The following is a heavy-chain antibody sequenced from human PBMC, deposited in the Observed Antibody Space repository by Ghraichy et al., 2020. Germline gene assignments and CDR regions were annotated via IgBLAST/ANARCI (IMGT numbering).Heavy chain of an antibody. CDR3: ARGTFSGSGRLSYYYMDV. Sequence: GESLNISCAASGFTVSNNYMTWVRQAPGKGLEWVSVIYSGGSTYYADSVKGRFTISRDNSRNTLYLQMNSLRAEDTAVYYCARGTFSGSGRLSYYYMDVWGKGTTVTVSS. V-gene: IGHV3-53*01. D-gene: IGHD3-10*01. CDR1: GFTVSNNY. J-gene: IGHJ6*03. CDR2: IYSGGST.